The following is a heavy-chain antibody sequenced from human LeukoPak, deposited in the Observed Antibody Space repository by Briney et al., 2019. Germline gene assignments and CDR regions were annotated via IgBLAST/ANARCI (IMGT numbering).Heavy chain of an antibody. CDR1: GFTFSSYG. CDR2: ISSAGNTI. J-gene: IGHJ4*02. V-gene: IGHV3-48*04. Sequence: GGSLRLSRAASGFTFSSYGMHWVRQAPGKGLEWISYISSAGNTIYYADSVKGRFTISRDNARNSLYLQMNSLRAEDTAVYYCARGTYWGQGTLVTVSS. CDR3: ARGTY.